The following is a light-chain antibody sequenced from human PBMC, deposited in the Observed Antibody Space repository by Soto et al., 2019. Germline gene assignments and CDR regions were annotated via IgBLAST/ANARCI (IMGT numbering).Light chain of an antibody. CDR3: QQSHSTPRT. J-gene: IGKJ1*01. CDR2: ATS. V-gene: IGKV1-39*01. Sequence: DIQLTQSPSSLSASVGDRVTITCRASQSIAGYLNWYQQKPGEAHKLLIYATSTLQSGVPSRFSGSGSGADYTLTISSLQPEDFATYSCQQSHSTPRTFGQGTKVDIK. CDR1: QSIAGY.